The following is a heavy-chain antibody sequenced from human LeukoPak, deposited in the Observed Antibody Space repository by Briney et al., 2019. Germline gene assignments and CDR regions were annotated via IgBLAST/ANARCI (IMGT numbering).Heavy chain of an antibody. J-gene: IGHJ6*03. D-gene: IGHD2-15*01. Sequence: ASVKVSCKTSGGTFRNYGFTWVRQAPGQGLEWMGGIIPIFGTGKYAQKFQGRVTVIADEFTSTAYMELSSLRSEDTAVYYCASRYCSGGSCFSRDYYYYYMDVWGKGTTVTASS. V-gene: IGHV1-69*13. CDR2: IIPIFGTG. CDR3: ASRYCSGGSCFSRDYYYYYMDV. CDR1: GGTFRNYG.